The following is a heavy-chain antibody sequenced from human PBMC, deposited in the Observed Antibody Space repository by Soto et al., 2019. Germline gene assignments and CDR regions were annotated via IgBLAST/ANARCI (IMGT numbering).Heavy chain of an antibody. Sequence: ASVKVSCKASGYRFTNHGISWVRQAPGQGLEWMGWISGNDGKTKYARKFQGRVTMTTDTSTSTAYMEMNSLRHDDTAVYYCARPLVSGAHDAFDIWGQGTMVTVSS. J-gene: IGHJ3*02. D-gene: IGHD6-6*01. CDR2: ISGNDGKT. CDR1: GYRFTNHG. CDR3: ARPLVSGAHDAFDI. V-gene: IGHV1-18*01.